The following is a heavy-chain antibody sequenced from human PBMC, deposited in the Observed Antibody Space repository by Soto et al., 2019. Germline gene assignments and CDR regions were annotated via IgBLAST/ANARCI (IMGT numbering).Heavy chain of an antibody. CDR3: AGLNWNWGRDCCIDS. J-gene: IGHJ4*02. CDR2: IYHNGNT. D-gene: IGHD2-21*02. Sequence: SETRSLTCSVSGGSIRSSHTRTYWTWIRQPPGKGLEWIADIYHNGNTAYNPALKSRITRSVDSSKNQCTLQMNSVTAADTAVYYCAGLNWNWGRDCCIDSWGPGILVTVSS. CDR1: GGSIRSSHTRTY. V-gene: IGHV4-61*01.